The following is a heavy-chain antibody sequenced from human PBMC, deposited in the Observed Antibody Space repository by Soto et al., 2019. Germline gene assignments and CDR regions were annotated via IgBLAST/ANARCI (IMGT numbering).Heavy chain of an antibody. Sequence: QVQLVQSGAEVKKPGSSVKVSCKASGGTFSSYAISWVRQAPGQGLAWMGGIIPIFGTANYAQKFQGRVTITADESTRTAFMALSSLRSEDTAVYYCTRDVSSAHNSFDPWGQGTLATVSS. CDR3: TRDVSSAHNSFDP. V-gene: IGHV1-69*01. CDR1: GGTFSSYA. J-gene: IGHJ5*02. CDR2: IIPIFGTA.